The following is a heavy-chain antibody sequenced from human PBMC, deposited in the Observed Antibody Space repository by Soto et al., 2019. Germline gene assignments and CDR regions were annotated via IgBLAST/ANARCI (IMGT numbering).Heavy chain of an antibody. CDR2: LSGSGDTT. Sequence: PGGSVRLSFSASGFPFSSYCMNWVRPAPGKGLEWVSALSGSGDTTYYADSVRGRFSISRDNSKNTLYLQMSSLRGEDTAVYYCAKGTQFFYYYAMDVWGQGTKVTVSS. V-gene: IGHV3-23*01. J-gene: IGHJ6*02. CDR3: AKGTQFFYYYAMDV. CDR1: GFPFSSYC.